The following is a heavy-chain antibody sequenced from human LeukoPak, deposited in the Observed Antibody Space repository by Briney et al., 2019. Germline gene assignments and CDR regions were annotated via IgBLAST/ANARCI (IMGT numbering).Heavy chain of an antibody. V-gene: IGHV3-30*02. J-gene: IGHJ4*02. CDR2: IRYDGSNK. CDR1: GFTFSTYG. Sequence: GGSLRLSCAASGFTFSTYGVHWGRQAPGKGVGWGAFIRYDGSNKFYADSVKGRFTISRDNSKNTLFLQMNSPRAEDTAVYYCAKDRSYGFFLWGQGTLVTVSS. D-gene: IGHD3-16*01. CDR3: AKDRSYGFFL.